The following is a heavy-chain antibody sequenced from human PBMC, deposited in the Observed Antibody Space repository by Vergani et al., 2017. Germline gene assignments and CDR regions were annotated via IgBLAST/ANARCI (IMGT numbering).Heavy chain of an antibody. D-gene: IGHD5-24*01. V-gene: IGHV4-39*07. CDR2: IYYSGST. Sequence: QLQLQESGPGLVKPSETLSLTCTVSGGSISSSSYYWGWIRQPPGKGLEWIGSIYYSGSTYYNPSLKSRVTISVDTSKNQFSLKLSSVTAADTAVYYCARSRGREMATVDYWGQGTLVTVSS. CDR1: GGSISSSSYY. CDR3: ARSRGREMATVDY. J-gene: IGHJ4*02.